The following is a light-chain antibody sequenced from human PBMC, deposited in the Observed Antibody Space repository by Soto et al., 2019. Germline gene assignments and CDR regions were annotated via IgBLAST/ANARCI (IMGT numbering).Light chain of an antibody. CDR2: WAS. V-gene: IGKV4-1*01. CDR3: QQYYSNPRS. Sequence: IVMTQSQDSLLVALGERATINCKSSQSVLYTSNNKNYLAWYQQKPGQSPKLLIYWASTRESGVPDRFSGSGSGTDFTLTISSLQAEDVAVYYCQQYYSNPRSFGQGTKVDIK. CDR1: QSVLYTSNNKNY. J-gene: IGKJ1*01.